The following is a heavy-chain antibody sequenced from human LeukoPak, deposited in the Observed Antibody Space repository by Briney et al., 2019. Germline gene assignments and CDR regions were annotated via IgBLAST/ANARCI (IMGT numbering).Heavy chain of an antibody. J-gene: IGHJ4*02. CDR1: GGSVSSGSYY. CDR2: ISYTGST. D-gene: IGHD1-26*01. V-gene: IGHV4-61*01. Sequence: PSETLSLTCTVSGGSVSSGSYYWSWTRQPPGKGLELIGYISYTGSTDYNPSLKSRATISVDTSKNQFSLNLNSANAADTAVYYCARSGSSEGLYGGQGIPVTVSS. CDR3: ARSGSSEGLY.